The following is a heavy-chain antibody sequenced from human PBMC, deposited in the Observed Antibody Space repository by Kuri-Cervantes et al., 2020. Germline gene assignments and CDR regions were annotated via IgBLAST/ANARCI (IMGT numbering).Heavy chain of an antibody. D-gene: IGHD4/OR15-4a*01. CDR2: ISPSNSTI. J-gene: IGHJ4*02. Sequence: GGSLRLSCVASGFRFSSYSLNWVRQAPGKGLEWISYISPSNSTIYYTDSVKGRFTISRDNSKNSLYLQMNNPRAEDTAVYFCARVQSSALLDYWGQGALVTVSS. V-gene: IGHV3-48*01. CDR1: GFRFSSYS. CDR3: ARVQSSALLDY.